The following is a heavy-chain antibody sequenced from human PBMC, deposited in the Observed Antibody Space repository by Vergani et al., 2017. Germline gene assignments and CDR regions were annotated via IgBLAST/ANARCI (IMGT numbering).Heavy chain of an antibody. J-gene: IGHJ5*02. V-gene: IGHV3-30*01. CDR2: ISYDGSNK. CDR1: GFTFSSYA. CDR3: ARDPTTWYGGPTNWFDP. D-gene: IGHD4-23*01. Sequence: QVQLVESGGGVVQPGRSLRLSCAASGFTFSSYAMHWVRQAPGKGLEWVAVISYDGSNKYYADSVKGRFTISRDNSKNTLYLQMNSLRAEDTAVYYCARDPTTWYGGPTNWFDPWGQGTLVTVSS.